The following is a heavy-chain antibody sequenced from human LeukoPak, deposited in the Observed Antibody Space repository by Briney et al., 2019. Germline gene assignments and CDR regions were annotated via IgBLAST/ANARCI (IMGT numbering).Heavy chain of an antibody. CDR2: VHYSGST. CDR1: GGAISSSRYY. D-gene: IGHD3-22*01. CDR3: AILPARDTYYYDSSGYYRPGVH. J-gene: IGHJ4*02. V-gene: IGHV4-39*07. Sequence: SETLSLTCTVSGGAISSSRYYWGWIRQPPGKGLEWIGSVHYSGSTSYNSSLKSRVTILVDTSKNQFSLKLSSVTAADTAVYYCAILPARDTYYYDSSGYYRPGVHWGQGTLVTVSS.